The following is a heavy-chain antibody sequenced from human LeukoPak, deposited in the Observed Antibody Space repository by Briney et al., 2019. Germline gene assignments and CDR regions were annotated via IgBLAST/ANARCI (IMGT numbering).Heavy chain of an antibody. CDR1: GGSISGGGYY. V-gene: IGHV4-61*02. D-gene: IGHD6-13*01. CDR2: VYTSGST. J-gene: IGHJ4*02. Sequence: KPSETLSLTCTVSGGSISGGGYYWSWIRQPAGKGLEWIGRVYTSGSTDYNPSLKSRVTMSVDTSKNQFSLTLSSVTAADTAVYYCAAFTLEPEDSSSWTRGYWGQGTLVTVSS. CDR3: AAFTLEPEDSSSWTRGY.